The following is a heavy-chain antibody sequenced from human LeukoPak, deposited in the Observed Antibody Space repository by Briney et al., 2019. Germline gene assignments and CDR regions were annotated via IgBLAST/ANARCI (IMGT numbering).Heavy chain of an antibody. CDR3: ARGARGNYVVFDY. J-gene: IGHJ4*02. V-gene: IGHV4-59*02. Sequence: PSETLSLTCTVSGASVRSHYWSWIRQPPGKGLEWIGYIFYSGSTNSNPSLKSRLTISVDTSKNQFSLKLNSVTAADTAVYYCARGARGNYVVFDYWGQGTLVTVSS. CDR2: IFYSGST. CDR1: GASVRSHY. D-gene: IGHD1-7*01.